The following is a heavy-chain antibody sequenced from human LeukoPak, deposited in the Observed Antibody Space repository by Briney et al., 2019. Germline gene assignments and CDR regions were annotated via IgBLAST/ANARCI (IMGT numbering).Heavy chain of an antibody. CDR1: GGTFSSYA. CDR2: IIPIFGTA. D-gene: IGHD3-16*02. Sequence: ASVKVSCKASGGTFSSYAISWVRQAPGQGLEWMGGIIPIFGTANCAQKFQGRVTITADESTSTAYMELSSLRSEDTAVYYCARRRLRLGELSPPGAFDIWGQGTMVTVSS. V-gene: IGHV1-69*13. J-gene: IGHJ3*02. CDR3: ARRRLRLGELSPPGAFDI.